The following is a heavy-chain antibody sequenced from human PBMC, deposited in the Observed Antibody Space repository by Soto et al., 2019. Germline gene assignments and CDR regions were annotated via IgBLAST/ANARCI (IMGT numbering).Heavy chain of an antibody. CDR1: GFTFRSSC. J-gene: IGHJ4*02. V-gene: IGHV3-74*01. CDR2: INGDGSVI. Sequence: EVQLAESGGGLVQSGGCLRLSCAASGFTFRSSCLNWVRQTPGKGPVWVSCINGDGSVIYYADSVKGPFTISRDTARDTLNMLVYSLTTEDEAVYYCARDIRWGQETVVSVS. CDR3: ARDIR.